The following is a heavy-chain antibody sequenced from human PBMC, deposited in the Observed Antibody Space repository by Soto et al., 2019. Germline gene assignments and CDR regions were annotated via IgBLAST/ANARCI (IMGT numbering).Heavy chain of an antibody. V-gene: IGHV4-34*01. J-gene: IGHJ6*02. CDR1: GGSFSGYY. CDR3: ARGTKSGYCSSTSCYKRYYYYGMDV. Sequence: PSETLSLTCAVYGGSFSGYYWSWIRQPPGKGLEWIGEINHSGSTNYNTSLKSRVTISVDTSKNQFSLKLSSVTAADTAVYYCARGTKSGYCSSTSCYKRYYYYGMDVWGQGTTVTVSS. D-gene: IGHD2-2*02. CDR2: INHSGST.